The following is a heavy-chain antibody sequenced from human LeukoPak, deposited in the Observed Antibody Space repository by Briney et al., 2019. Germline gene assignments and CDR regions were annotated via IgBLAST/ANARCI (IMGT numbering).Heavy chain of an antibody. J-gene: IGHJ4*02. CDR3: AKDPKYYYGSGSAYFDY. Sequence: GGSLRLSCAASGFTFSSYGMHWVRQAPGKGLEWVAVISYDGSNKYYADSVKGRFTISRDNSKNTLYLQMNSLRAEDTAVYYCAKDPKYYYGSGSAYFDYWGQGTLVTVSS. CDR1: GFTFSSYG. D-gene: IGHD3-10*01. CDR2: ISYDGSNK. V-gene: IGHV3-30*18.